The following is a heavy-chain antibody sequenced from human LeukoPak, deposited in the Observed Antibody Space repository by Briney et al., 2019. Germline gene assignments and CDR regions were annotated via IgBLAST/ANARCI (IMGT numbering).Heavy chain of an antibody. J-gene: IGHJ4*02. CDR1: GFSFSIYW. D-gene: IGHD6-13*01. CDR3: ARIPATGTALDC. V-gene: IGHV3-74*01. CDR2: INTDGSVI. Sequence: PGGSLRLSCAASGFSFSIYWMHWVRQAPGKGLVWVSRINTDGSVITYADSVKGRFTISRDNAKNTLYLQMNGLRAEDTAVYYCARIPATGTALDCWGQGTLVTVSS.